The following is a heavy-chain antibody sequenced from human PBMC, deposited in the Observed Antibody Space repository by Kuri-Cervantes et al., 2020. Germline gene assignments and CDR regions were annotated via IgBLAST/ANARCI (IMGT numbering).Heavy chain of an antibody. V-gene: IGHV1-3*01. D-gene: IGHD6-19*01. J-gene: IGHJ4*02. CDR2: INAGNGNT. CDR1: GYTFTSYA. Sequence: ASVKVSCKASGYTFTSYAMHWVRQAPGQRLEWMGWINAGNGNTKYSQKFQGRVTITRDISASTAYMELNSLRSEDTAVYYCAREVVAGNFDYWGQGTLVTVSS. CDR3: AREVVAGNFDY.